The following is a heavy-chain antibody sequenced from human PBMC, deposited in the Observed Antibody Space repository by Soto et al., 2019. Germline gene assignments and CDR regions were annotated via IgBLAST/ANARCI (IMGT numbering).Heavy chain of an antibody. V-gene: IGHV4-61*08. CDR1: GGSISSGGYY. D-gene: IGHD2-2*01. J-gene: IGHJ6*03. Sequence: SETLSLTCTVSGGSISSGGYYWSWIRQHPGKGLEWIGYIYYSGSTNYNPSLKSRVTISVDTSKNQFSLKLSSVTAADTAVYYCARVSGVVPAASMDVWGKGTTVTVSS. CDR3: ARVSGVVPAASMDV. CDR2: IYYSGST.